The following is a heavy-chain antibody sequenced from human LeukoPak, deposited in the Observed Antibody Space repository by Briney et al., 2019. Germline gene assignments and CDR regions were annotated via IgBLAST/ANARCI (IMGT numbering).Heavy chain of an antibody. V-gene: IGHV4-34*01. J-gene: IGHJ4*02. D-gene: IGHD6-19*01. CDR3: ARSTRIAVWFDY. Sequence: PSETLSLSCAVYGGSFSGYSWSWIRRPPGKGLEWIGEINHSGSTNYNPSLKSRVTISVDTSKNQFSLKLSSVTAADTAVYYCARSTRIAVWFDYWGQGTLVTVSS. CDR1: GGSFSGYS. CDR2: INHSGST.